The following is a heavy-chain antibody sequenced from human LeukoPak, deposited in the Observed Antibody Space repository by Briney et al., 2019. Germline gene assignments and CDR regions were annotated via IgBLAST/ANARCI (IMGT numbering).Heavy chain of an antibody. J-gene: IGHJ4*02. CDR3: AKRRIYYSSTSYSFDY. CDR2: ISSSSSYI. D-gene: IGHD2-2*01. Sequence: GGSLRLSCAASGITFSSYSMNWVRQAPGKGLEWVSSISSSSSYIYNADSVKGRFTISRDNAKNSLYLQMNSLRVEDTAVYYCAKRRIYYSSTSYSFDYWGQGTLVTVSS. V-gene: IGHV3-21*04. CDR1: GITFSSYS.